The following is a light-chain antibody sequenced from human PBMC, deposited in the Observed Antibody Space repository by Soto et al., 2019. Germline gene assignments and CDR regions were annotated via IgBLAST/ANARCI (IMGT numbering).Light chain of an antibody. CDR3: SVWDYSLNGVV. V-gene: IGLV1-44*01. CDR2: LND. Sequence: QSVLTQPPSASGTPGQRVTISCSGSSSNIGINTVNWYQQFPGTSPKVLIYLNDQRPSGVPDRFSGSKSGTSASLAISGLQSEDEADYYCSVWDYSLNGVVFGGGTKLTVL. J-gene: IGLJ3*02. CDR1: SSNIGINT.